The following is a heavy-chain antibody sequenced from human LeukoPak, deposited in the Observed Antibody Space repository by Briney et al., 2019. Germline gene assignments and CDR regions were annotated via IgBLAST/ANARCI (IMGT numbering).Heavy chain of an antibody. CDR3: TTEPSGYYRVYY. Sequence: PGGSLRLSCAASGFIFDDYAMNWVRQAPGKGLEWVSGIDWNGGSTGYADSVKGRFSISRDNSKNTLYLQMNSLRAEDTAVYYCTTEPSGYYRVYYWGQGTLVTVSS. J-gene: IGHJ4*02. CDR1: GFIFDDYA. D-gene: IGHD3-22*01. V-gene: IGHV3-20*04. CDR2: IDWNGGST.